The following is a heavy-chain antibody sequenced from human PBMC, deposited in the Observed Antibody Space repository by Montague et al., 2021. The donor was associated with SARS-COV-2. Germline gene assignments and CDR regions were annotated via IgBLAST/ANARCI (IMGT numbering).Heavy chain of an antibody. D-gene: IGHD3-22*01. CDR3: ASGGKRITRIVVALRLDYYGMDV. J-gene: IGHJ6*02. CDR2: ISYDGSNK. V-gene: IGHV3-30-3*01. Sequence: SLRLSCAASGFAFSSYAMHWVRQAPGKGLEWVAVISYDGSNKYYADSVKGRFTISRDNSKKTLYLQMNSLRAEDTAVYYCASGGKRITRIVVALRLDYYGMDVWGQGTTVTVSS. CDR1: GFAFSSYA.